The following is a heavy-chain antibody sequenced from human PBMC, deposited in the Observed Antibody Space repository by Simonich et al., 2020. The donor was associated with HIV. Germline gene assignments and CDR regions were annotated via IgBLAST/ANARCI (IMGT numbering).Heavy chain of an antibody. Sequence: QVQLVQSGAEVKKPVSSVKVSCKASGGTFSTYTISWVRQAPGQGLEWRGGIIPNLGRPNYEQKFQGRVTITADKSTSTAYMELSSLRSEDTAVYYCARPIDDSGSRVDGDYWGQGTLVTVSS. D-gene: IGHD1-26*01. CDR3: ARPIDDSGSRVDGDY. V-gene: IGHV1-69*06. J-gene: IGHJ4*02. CDR1: GGTFSTYT. CDR2: IIPNLGRP.